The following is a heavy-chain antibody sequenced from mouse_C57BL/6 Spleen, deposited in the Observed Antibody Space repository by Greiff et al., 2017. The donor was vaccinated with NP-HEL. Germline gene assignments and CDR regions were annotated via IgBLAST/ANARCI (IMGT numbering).Heavy chain of an antibody. V-gene: IGHV5-17*01. D-gene: IGHD1-1*01. CDR3: ARGTTVAMDY. J-gene: IGHJ4*01. Sequence: DVMLVESGGGLVKPGGSLKLSCAASGFTFSDYGMHWVRQAPEKGLEWVAYISSGSSTIYYADTVKGRFTISRDNAKNTLFLQMTSLRSEDTAMYYCARGTTVAMDYWGQGTSVTVSS. CDR2: ISSGSSTI. CDR1: GFTFSDYG.